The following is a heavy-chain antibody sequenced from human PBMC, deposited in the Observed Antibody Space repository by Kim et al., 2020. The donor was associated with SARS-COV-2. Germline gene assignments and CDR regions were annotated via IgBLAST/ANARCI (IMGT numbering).Heavy chain of an antibody. J-gene: IGHJ6*02. CDR2: IYSGGST. CDR3: ARDRFMYSGSYYEFYYYGMDV. V-gene: IGHV3-53*01. D-gene: IGHD1-26*01. CDR1: GFTVSSNY. Sequence: GGSLRLSCAASGFTVSSNYMSWVRQAPGKGLEWVSVIYSGGSTYYADSVKGRFTISRDNSKNTLYLQMNSLRAEDTAVYYCARDRFMYSGSYYEFYYYGMDVWGQGTTVTVSS.